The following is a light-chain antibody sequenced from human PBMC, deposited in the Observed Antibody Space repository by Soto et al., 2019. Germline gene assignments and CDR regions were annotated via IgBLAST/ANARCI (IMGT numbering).Light chain of an antibody. V-gene: IGLV2-11*01. Sequence: QSVLTQPRPVSGSPGQSVTISCTGTRSDVGGYNYVSWYQHHPGKAPRLIIHDVSKRPSGVPDRFSGSKSGITASLTISGLLAEDEADYYCTAFSANRVYLFGPGTKGTVL. CDR3: TAFSANRVYL. CDR1: RSDVGGYNY. CDR2: DVS. J-gene: IGLJ1*01.